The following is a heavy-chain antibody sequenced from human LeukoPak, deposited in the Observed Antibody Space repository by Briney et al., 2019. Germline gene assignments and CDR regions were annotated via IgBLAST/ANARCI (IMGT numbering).Heavy chain of an antibody. Sequence: PSETLSLTCTVSGGSISSYYWSWIRQPAGKGLEWIGRIYTSGSTNYNPSLKSRVTMSVDTSKNQFSLKLSSETAADTAVYYCAREGHIAAAGTFDYWGQGTLVTVSS. D-gene: IGHD6-13*01. CDR3: AREGHIAAAGTFDY. V-gene: IGHV4-4*07. CDR2: IYTSGST. J-gene: IGHJ4*02. CDR1: GGSISSYY.